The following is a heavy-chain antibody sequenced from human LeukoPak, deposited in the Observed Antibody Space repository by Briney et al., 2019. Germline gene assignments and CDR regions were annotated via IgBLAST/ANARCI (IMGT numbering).Heavy chain of an antibody. Sequence: ASVKISCKASGYTFTANYMHWVRQAPGQGLEWMGRLNPNNGDTAYAQKFQGRVTMTRDTSISTAYMELSSLRSDDTAVYYCAREGRNWFDPWGQGTLVTVSS. J-gene: IGHJ5*02. CDR1: GYTFTANY. CDR2: LNPNNGDT. V-gene: IGHV1-2*06. CDR3: AREGRNWFDP.